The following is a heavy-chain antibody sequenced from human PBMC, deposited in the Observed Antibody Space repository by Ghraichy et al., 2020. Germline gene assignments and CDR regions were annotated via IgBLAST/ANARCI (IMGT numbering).Heavy chain of an antibody. V-gene: IGHV3-21*01. Sequence: GGSLRFSCVASGFTFSSYGMNWVRQAPGKGLEWVSSISSSGSYIYYADSVKGRFTISRDNAKNSLYLQINSLSAEDTAVYYCARDQGYDYVSCHWGQGTLVTVSS. J-gene: IGHJ4*02. CDR3: ARDQGYDYVSCH. CDR1: GFTFSSYG. D-gene: IGHD3-16*01. CDR2: ISSSGSYI.